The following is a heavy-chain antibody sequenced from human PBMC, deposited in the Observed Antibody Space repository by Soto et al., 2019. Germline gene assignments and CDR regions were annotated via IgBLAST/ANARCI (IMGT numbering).Heavy chain of an antibody. Sequence: QVQLVESGGGVVQPGRSLRLSCAASGFTFTRYGFHWVRQAPGKGLEWVAVIWYDGSKKYYADSVKGRFTISRDDSTNPMYLQMNSLRAEDTALYYCASDGKLDTASKCYFDYWGQGTLVSVSS. CDR3: ASDGKLDTASKCYFDY. J-gene: IGHJ4*02. CDR1: GFTFTRYG. V-gene: IGHV3-33*01. CDR2: IWYDGSKK. D-gene: IGHD5-18*01.